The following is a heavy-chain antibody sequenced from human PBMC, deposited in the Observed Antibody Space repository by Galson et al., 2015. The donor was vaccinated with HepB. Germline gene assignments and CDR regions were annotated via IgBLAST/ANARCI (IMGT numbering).Heavy chain of an antibody. D-gene: IGHD3-3*01. CDR1: GFTFSTFG. Sequence: SLRLSCATSGFTFSTFGMHWVRQAPGKGLEWVAVISYDGSNKYYADSVKGRFTISRDNFRNTLYLQMNSLRPEDTAVYYCANSLEYYDFWGRRDAFDFWGQGTMVTVSS. J-gene: IGHJ3*01. CDR2: ISYDGSNK. V-gene: IGHV3-30*18. CDR3: ANSLEYYDFWGRRDAFDF.